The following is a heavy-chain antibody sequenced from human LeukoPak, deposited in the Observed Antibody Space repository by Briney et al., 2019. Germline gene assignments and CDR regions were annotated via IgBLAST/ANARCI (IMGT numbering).Heavy chain of an antibody. V-gene: IGHV3-30*04. J-gene: IGHJ3*02. D-gene: IGHD1-26*01. CDR3: AILGTQGLRAFDI. CDR1: GFTFNSYA. Sequence: GRSLRLSCAASGFTFNSYAMHWVRQAPGKGLEWVAVISYDGSNKYYADSVKGRFTISRDNSKNTLYLQMNSLRAEDTAVYYCAILGTQGLRAFDIWGQGTMVTVSS. CDR2: ISYDGSNK.